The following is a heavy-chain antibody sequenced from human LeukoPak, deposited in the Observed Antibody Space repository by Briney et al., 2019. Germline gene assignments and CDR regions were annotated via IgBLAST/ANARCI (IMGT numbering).Heavy chain of an antibody. D-gene: IGHD3-22*01. CDR2: ISSSGSTI. Sequence: PGGSLRLSCAAFGFTFSDYYMSWIRQVPGKGLEWVSYISSSGSTIYYADSVKGRFTISRDNAKNSLYLQMNSLRAEDTAVYYCASLKGTYYYDSSGYYYVDYWGQGTLVTVSS. V-gene: IGHV3-11*04. J-gene: IGHJ4*02. CDR3: ASLKGTYYYDSSGYYYVDY. CDR1: GFTFSDYY.